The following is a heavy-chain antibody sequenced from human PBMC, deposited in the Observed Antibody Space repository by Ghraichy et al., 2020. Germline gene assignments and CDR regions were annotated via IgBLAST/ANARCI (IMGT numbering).Heavy chain of an antibody. Sequence: ALVKVSCKASGYTFTGYYMHWVRQAPGQGLEWMGWINPNSGGTNYAQKFQGWVTMTRDTSISTAYMELSRLRSDDTAVYYCARDSTNYCSGGSCYINWYFDLWGRGTLVTVSS. CDR2: INPNSGGT. CDR1: GYTFTGYY. V-gene: IGHV1-2*04. J-gene: IGHJ2*01. D-gene: IGHD2-15*01. CDR3: ARDSTNYCSGGSCYINWYFDL.